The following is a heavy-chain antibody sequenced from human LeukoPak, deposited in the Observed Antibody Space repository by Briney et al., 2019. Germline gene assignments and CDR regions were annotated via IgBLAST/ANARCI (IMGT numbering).Heavy chain of an antibody. J-gene: IGHJ5*02. V-gene: IGHV3-23*01. CDR1: GFTFRSYA. CDR2: ISGSGGST. CDR3: AKSAYDSSGYYYWFDP. D-gene: IGHD3-22*01. Sequence: GGSLRLSCAASGFTFRSYAMSWVRQAPGKGLEWVSAISGSGGSTYYADSVKGRFTISRDNSKNTLYLQMNSLRAEDTAVYYCAKSAYDSSGYYYWFDPWGQGTLVTVSS.